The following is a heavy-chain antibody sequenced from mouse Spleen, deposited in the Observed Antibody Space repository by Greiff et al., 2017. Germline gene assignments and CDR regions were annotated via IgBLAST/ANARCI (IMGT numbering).Heavy chain of an antibody. CDR2: INPSSGYT. Sequence: VQLVESGAELARPGASVKMSCKASGYTFTSYTMHWVKQRPGQGLEWIGYINPSSGYTNYNQKFKDKATLTADESSSTAYMQLSSLTSEDSAVYYCASPLLRFMDYWGQGTSVTVSS. D-gene: IGHD1-1*01. J-gene: IGHJ4*01. CDR1: GYTFTSYT. CDR3: ASPLLRFMDY. V-gene: IGHV1-4*01.